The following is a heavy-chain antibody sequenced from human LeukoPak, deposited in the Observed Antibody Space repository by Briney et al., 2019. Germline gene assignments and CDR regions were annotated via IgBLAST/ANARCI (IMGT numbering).Heavy chain of an antibody. CDR3: ATKGGYYYDSSGYPYDAFDI. Sequence: ASVKVSCKVSGYTLTELSMHWVRQAPGKGLEWMGGFDPEDGETIYAQKFQGRVTMTEDTSTDTAYIELSSLRSEDTAVYYCATKGGYYYDSSGYPYDAFDIWGQGTMVTVSS. D-gene: IGHD3-22*01. CDR1: GYTLTELS. V-gene: IGHV1-24*01. CDR2: FDPEDGET. J-gene: IGHJ3*02.